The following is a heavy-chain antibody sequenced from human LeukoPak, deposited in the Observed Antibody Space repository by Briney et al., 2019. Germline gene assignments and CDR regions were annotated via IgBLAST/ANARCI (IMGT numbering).Heavy chain of an antibody. V-gene: IGHV4-59*01. CDR3: ARGTYGDYVISAFDI. CDR1: GVSISSYY. CDR2: IYYSGST. J-gene: IGHJ3*02. D-gene: IGHD4-17*01. Sequence: SETLSLTCIVSGVSISSYYWSWIRQPPGKGLEWIGYIYYSGSTIYNPSLKSRVTISVDTAKDQFSLKLSSVTAADTAVYYCARGTYGDYVISAFDIWGQGTMVTVSS.